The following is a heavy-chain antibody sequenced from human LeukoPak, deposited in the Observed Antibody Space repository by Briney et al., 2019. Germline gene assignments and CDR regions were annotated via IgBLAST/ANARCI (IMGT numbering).Heavy chain of an antibody. CDR1: GYTFTSYG. D-gene: IGHD3-10*01. CDR3: ARDELWFGEGYYYYYMDV. Sequence: GASVKVSCKASGYTFTSYGISWVRQAPGQGLEWMGWISAYNGNTNYAQKLQGRVTMTTDTSTSTAYMELRSLRSDDTAVYYCARDELWFGEGYYYYYMDVWGKGTTVTISS. J-gene: IGHJ6*03. CDR2: ISAYNGNT. V-gene: IGHV1-18*01.